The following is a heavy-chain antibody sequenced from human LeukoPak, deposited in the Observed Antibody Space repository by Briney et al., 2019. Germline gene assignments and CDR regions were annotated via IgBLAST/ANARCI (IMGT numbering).Heavy chain of an antibody. CDR2: ITSSSSYI. CDR1: GFSFSRYS. Sequence: GGSLRLSCAASGFSFSRYSMNWVRQAPGKGLEWVSSITSSSSYIYYGDSVKGRFTISRDNARNSLYLQMNSLRAEDTAVYYCARFRVKGYYDSSAWGSYYFDYWGQGTLVTVSS. CDR3: ARFRVKGYYDSSAWGSYYFDY. D-gene: IGHD3-22*01. J-gene: IGHJ4*02. V-gene: IGHV3-21*01.